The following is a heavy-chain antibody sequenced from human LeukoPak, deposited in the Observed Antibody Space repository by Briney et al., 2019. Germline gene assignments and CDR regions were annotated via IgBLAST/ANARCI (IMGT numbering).Heavy chain of an antibody. D-gene: IGHD2-21*02. CDR3: ARVSRMSGDYSPSYFDF. J-gene: IGHJ4*02. CDR1: GGSINSGDVY. CDR2: IYYSGTT. V-gene: IGHV4-30-4*01. Sequence: SETLSLTCTVSGGSINSGDVYWSWIRQPPGKGLEWLGYIYYSGTTYYNPSLKSRLTISVATSKNQFSLKVNSMTAADTAMYYCARVSRMSGDYSPSYFDFWGQGILVTVSS.